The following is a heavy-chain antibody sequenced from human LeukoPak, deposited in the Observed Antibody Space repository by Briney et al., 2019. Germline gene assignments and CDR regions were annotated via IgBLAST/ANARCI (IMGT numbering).Heavy chain of an antibody. CDR1: GFTFTNYA. J-gene: IGHJ3*01. Sequence: GGSLRLSCAASGFTFTNYAMTWVRQAPGKGLEWVSVIGASGADTYYSDSVKGRVTVSRDNSQNTVFLTIRSLRGEDRAVYFCAGRPGDTSRYYLGAFHDWGQGTTVTVSS. V-gene: IGHV3-23*01. CDR2: IGASGADT. CDR3: AGRPGDTSRYYLGAFHD. D-gene: IGHD3-22*01.